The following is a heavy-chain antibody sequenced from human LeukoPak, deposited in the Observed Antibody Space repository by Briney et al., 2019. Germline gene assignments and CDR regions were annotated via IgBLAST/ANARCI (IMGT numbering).Heavy chain of an antibody. V-gene: IGHV3-48*03. CDR3: ARDLPRGGSYYFDY. CDR1: GFTFSSYE. Sequence: GGSLRLSCAASGFTFSSYEMNWVRQAPGKGLEWVSYISSSGSTLYYADSVKGRFTISRDNAKNSLYLQMNSLRAEDTAVYYCARDLPRGGSYYFDYWGQGTLVTVSS. J-gene: IGHJ4*02. D-gene: IGHD3-16*01. CDR2: ISSSGSTL.